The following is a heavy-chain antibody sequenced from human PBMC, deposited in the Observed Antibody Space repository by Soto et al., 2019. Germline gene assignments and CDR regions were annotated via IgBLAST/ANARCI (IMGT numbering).Heavy chain of an antibody. V-gene: IGHV4-34*01. CDR3: ARAGFSYGHLLF. D-gene: IGHD3-10*01. Sequence: SETLSLTCSIYGGSFSGYYWCWIRQPPGKGLEWIGEISQSGNTNYSPSLKSRVSISIDTSKKQFSLNLASVSAADTAVYYCARAGFSYGHLLFWGQGIRVTVSS. J-gene: IGHJ4*02. CDR2: ISQSGNT. CDR1: GGSFSGYY.